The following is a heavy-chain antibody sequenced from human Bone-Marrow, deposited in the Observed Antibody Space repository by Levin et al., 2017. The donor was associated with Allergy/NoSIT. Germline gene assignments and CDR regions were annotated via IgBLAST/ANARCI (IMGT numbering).Heavy chain of an antibody. CDR1: GFTVSRNY. V-gene: IGHV3-66*04. J-gene: IGHJ5*02. CDR3: ARLYTSSPLNWLDP. Sequence: LSLTCAASGFTVSRNYMSWVRQAPGKGLEWVSLIYSGGDTQYADSVKGRFTISRDNSKNTLYLQMSSLKASDTAIYYCARLYTSSPLNWLDPWGQGTLVTVSS. CDR2: IYSGGDT. D-gene: IGHD6-13*01.